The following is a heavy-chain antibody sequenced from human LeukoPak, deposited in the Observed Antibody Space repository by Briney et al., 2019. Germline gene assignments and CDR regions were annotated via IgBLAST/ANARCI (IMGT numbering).Heavy chain of an antibody. CDR3: ARSNYGDYGGEWFDP. J-gene: IGHJ5*02. CDR1: GYTFTSYY. CDR2: INPSGGST. D-gene: IGHD4-17*01. Sequence: ASVKVSFKASGYTFTSYYMHWVRQAPGQGLEWMGIINPSGGSTSYAQKFQGRVTMTRDTSTSTVYMELSSLRSEDTAVYYCARSNYGDYGGEWFDPWGQGTLVTVSS. V-gene: IGHV1-46*01.